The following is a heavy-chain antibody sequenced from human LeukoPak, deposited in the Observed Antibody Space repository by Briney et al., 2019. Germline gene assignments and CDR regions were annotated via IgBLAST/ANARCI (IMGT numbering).Heavy chain of an antibody. CDR1: GFTFNSYS. V-gene: IGHV3-21*01. J-gene: IGHJ4*02. D-gene: IGHD3-22*01. Sequence: GGSLRLSCAASGFTFNSYSMNWVRQAPGKGLEWVSSISSSSSYIYYADSVKGRFTISRDNAKNSLYLQMNSLRAEDTAVYYCASQTDSSGYSFDYWGQGTLVTVSS. CDR2: ISSSSSYI. CDR3: ASQTDSSGYSFDY.